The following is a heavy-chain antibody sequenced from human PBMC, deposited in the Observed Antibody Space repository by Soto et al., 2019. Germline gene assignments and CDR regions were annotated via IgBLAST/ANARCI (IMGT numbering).Heavy chain of an antibody. CDR2: MYSTGST. Sequence: QVRLQESGPGLVKPSETLSLTCTVSGDSIGSVKYHWGWIRQSPGKGLEWIGSMYSTGSTQYNPSLKSRVTRALDTSTNQFSLKLRSVTAADTAIYYCARRPVRGGNSGVGFDPWGQGTLVTVSS. V-gene: IGHV4-39*01. CDR3: ARRPVRGGNSGVGFDP. CDR1: GDSIGSVKYH. J-gene: IGHJ5*02. D-gene: IGHD2-15*01.